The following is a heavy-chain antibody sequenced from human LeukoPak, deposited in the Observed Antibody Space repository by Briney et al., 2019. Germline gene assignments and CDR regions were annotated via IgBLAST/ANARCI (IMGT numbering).Heavy chain of an antibody. V-gene: IGHV3-7*02. J-gene: IGHJ4*02. CDR1: GFTFSNYA. CDR3: ATGLGSSRPNF. D-gene: IGHD6-13*01. Sequence: GGSLRLSCAASGFTFSNYAMHWVRQAPGKGLEWVANIKQDGSEKYYVDSAKGRFTISRDNAKNSLYLQMNSLTAEDTAVYYCATGLGSSRPNFWGQGILVTVSS. CDR2: IKQDGSEK.